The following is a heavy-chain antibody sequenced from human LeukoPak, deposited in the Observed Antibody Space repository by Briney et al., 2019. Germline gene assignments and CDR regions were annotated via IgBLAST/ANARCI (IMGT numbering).Heavy chain of an antibody. D-gene: IGHD6-13*01. J-gene: IGHJ6*02. Sequence: GGSLSLSCAASGFTFSSYWMSWVRQAPGKGLEWVANIKQDGSEKYYVDSVKGRFTISRDNAKNSLYLQMNSLRAEDTAVYYCARALQQLVGVNYYYYGMDVWGQGTTVTVSS. V-gene: IGHV3-7*01. CDR3: ARALQQLVGVNYYYYGMDV. CDR2: IKQDGSEK. CDR1: GFTFSSYW.